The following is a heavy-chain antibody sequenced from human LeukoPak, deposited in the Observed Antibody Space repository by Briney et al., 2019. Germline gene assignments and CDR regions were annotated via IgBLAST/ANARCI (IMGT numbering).Heavy chain of an antibody. Sequence: GGSLRLSCAASGFTFSDSGMHWVRQASGKGLEWVGRIRNKANSYATDYAASVKGRFTISRDDSKKTAYLQMNSLKTEDTAVYYCSMDRSGYSVGGDYYSYMDVWGKGTTVTVSS. V-gene: IGHV3-73*01. D-gene: IGHD3-22*01. CDR1: GFTFSDSG. CDR3: SMDRSGYSVGGDYYSYMDV. CDR2: IRNKANSYAT. J-gene: IGHJ6*03.